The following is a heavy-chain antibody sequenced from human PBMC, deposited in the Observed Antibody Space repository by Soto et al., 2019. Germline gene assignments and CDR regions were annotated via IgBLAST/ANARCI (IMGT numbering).Heavy chain of an antibody. J-gene: IGHJ4*02. CDR3: AKYCSSDVCFDY. CDR1: GFPFNIYG. V-gene: IGHV3-64D*06. CDR2: ISSNGGST. Sequence: LRLSCSVSGFPFNIYGVHWVRQAPGKGLEYVSAISSNGGSTYYADSVKGRFTISRDNAKNSLYLQMSSLRDEDTAVYYCAKYCSSDVCFDYWGQGTLVTVSS. D-gene: IGHD2-8*01.